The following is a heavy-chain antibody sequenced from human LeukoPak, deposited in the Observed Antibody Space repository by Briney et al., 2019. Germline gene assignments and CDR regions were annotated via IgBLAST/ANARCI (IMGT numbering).Heavy chain of an antibody. CDR3: ATMKARGRVLRYFDWLSPFDY. CDR2: MNPNSGNT. Sequence: GASVKVSCKASGYTFTSYDINWVRQATGQGLEWMGWMNPNSGNTGYAQKFQGRVTMTRNTSISTAYMELSSLRSEDTAVYYCATMKARGRVLRYFDWLSPFDYWGQGTLVTVSS. J-gene: IGHJ4*02. V-gene: IGHV1-8*01. D-gene: IGHD3-9*01. CDR1: GYTFTSYD.